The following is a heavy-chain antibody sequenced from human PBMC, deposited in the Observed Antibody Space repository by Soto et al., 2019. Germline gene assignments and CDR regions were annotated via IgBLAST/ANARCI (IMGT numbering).Heavy chain of an antibody. CDR2: MSGDGRT. V-gene: IGHV3-23*01. CDR1: GFTFSDSV. Sequence: GGSLRLSCVGSGFTFSDSVMAWVRQAPGKGLEWLSVMSGDGRTRYALSVTGRFTISRDNSKNTLYLQMRSLRAADAAAYYCVKWHTSNFDSLPFTGFDFWGQGTQVTVSS. CDR3: VKWHTSNFDSLPFTGFDF. D-gene: IGHD3-22*01. J-gene: IGHJ4*02.